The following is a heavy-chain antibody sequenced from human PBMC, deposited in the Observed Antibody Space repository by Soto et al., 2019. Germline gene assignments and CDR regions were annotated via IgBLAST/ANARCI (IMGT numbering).Heavy chain of an antibody. Sequence: ASVKVSCKASGYTFTSYYLHWVRQAPGQGLEWMGIINPSGGSTRYAQKFQGRVTMTRDTSTSTVYMELSSLRSEDTAAYYCARDLSRYDDSSGYYYFDYWGQGTLVTVSS. D-gene: IGHD3-22*01. V-gene: IGHV1-46*01. CDR3: ARDLSRYDDSSGYYYFDY. CDR1: GYTFTSYY. J-gene: IGHJ4*02. CDR2: INPSGGST.